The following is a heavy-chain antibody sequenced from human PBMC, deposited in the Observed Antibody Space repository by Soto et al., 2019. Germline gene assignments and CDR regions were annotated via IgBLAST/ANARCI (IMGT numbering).Heavy chain of an antibody. J-gene: IGHJ4*02. CDR3: ARSLCFGELH. V-gene: IGHV2-5*02. D-gene: IGHD3-10*01. CDR1: GFSLSTTGGG. Sequence: QITLKESGPTLVKPTHTLTLTCSLSGFSLSTTGGGVGRICQAPGKALEWLAIIYWDNDKRYSPSLKRRVTITKDNSHKQVVLTGPNMDHVDTGTYYCARSLCFGELHWGQGALVTVSS. CDR2: IYWDNDK.